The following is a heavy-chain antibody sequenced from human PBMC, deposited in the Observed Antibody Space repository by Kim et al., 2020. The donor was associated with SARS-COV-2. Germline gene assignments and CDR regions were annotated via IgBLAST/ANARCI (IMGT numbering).Heavy chain of an antibody. CDR1: GGSISSGSYY. V-gene: IGHV4-61*02. D-gene: IGHD3-22*01. J-gene: IGHJ5*02. CDR2: IYTSGST. CDR3: ARGVYYDSSGYNNWFDP. Sequence: SETLSLTCTVSGGSISSGSYYWSWIRQPAGKGLEWIGRIYTSGSTNYNPSLKSRVTISVDTSKNQFSLKLSSVTAADTAVYCCARGVYYDSSGYNNWFDPWGQGTLVTVSS.